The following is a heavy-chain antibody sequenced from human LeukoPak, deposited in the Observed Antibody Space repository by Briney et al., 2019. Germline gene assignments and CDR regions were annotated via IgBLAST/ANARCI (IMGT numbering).Heavy chain of an antibody. CDR2: INHSGST. V-gene: IGHV4-34*01. CDR1: GGSFSGYY. Sequence: ASETLSLTCAVYGGSFSGYYWSWIRQPPGKGLEWIGEINHSGSTNYNPSLKSRVTISVDMSKNQFSLKLSSVTAADTAVYYCARLYYDFDYWGQGNLVTVSS. J-gene: IGHJ4*02. CDR3: ARLYYDFDY. D-gene: IGHD3-3*01.